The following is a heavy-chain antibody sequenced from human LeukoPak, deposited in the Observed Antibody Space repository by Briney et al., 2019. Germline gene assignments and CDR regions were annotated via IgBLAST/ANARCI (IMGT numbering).Heavy chain of an antibody. Sequence: GGSLRLSCAASGFTFSSYTMNWVRQAPGKGLEWVSYISTSGSTKHYADSVKGRFTISRDNAKSSLYLQMNSLRAEDTAVYYCARLRGRGFLNYFDYWGQGALVTVSS. CDR1: GFTFSSYT. D-gene: IGHD5-12*01. J-gene: IGHJ4*02. V-gene: IGHV3-48*04. CDR3: ARLRGRGFLNYFDY. CDR2: ISTSGSTK.